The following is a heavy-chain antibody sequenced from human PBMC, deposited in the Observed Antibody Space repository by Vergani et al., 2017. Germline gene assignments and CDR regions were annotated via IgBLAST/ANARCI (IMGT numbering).Heavy chain of an antibody. CDR3: AIVTDCYDNSGYYLDY. CDR1: GFTFTDYY. D-gene: IGHD3-22*01. V-gene: IGHV1-69-2*01. Sequence: VQLVQSGAEVKKPGATVKISCKVSGFTFTDYYMHWVQQAPGKGLEWMGLVDPEDGETIYEETFQGRVTITANTSTDTAYMELSSLRPEDTALYYCAIVTDCYDNSGYYLDYWGQGTLVTVSS. CDR2: VDPEDGET. J-gene: IGHJ4*02.